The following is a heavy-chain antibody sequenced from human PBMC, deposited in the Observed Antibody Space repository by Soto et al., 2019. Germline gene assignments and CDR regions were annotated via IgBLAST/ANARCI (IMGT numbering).Heavy chain of an antibody. CDR1: GFSLGSYG. J-gene: IGHJ4*02. Sequence: QVQLVESGGGVVQPGRSLRLSCAASGFSLGSYGMHWVRQAPGKGLEWVAVIGFDGNNDYYANSVKGRFTISRDNSGNTLYREMKSLRVEDTAVYYCAREIGYSSAWPSYWGPGTLVTVSS. D-gene: IGHD6-25*01. V-gene: IGHV3-33*01. CDR2: IGFDGNND. CDR3: AREIGYSSAWPSY.